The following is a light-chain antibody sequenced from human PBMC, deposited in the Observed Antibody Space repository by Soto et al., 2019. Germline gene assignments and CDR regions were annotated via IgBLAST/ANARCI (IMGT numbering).Light chain of an antibody. CDR1: QSFTSY. V-gene: IGKV3-11*01. J-gene: IGKJ5*01. CDR3: QQRSSWPII. Sequence: EIVLTQSPATLSLSPGERATLSCRASQSFTSYLAWDQQRPGQDPRLLXNDXSRRATGIPDRFSGSGSGADFTLTISSLEPEDFAVYYCQQRSSWPIIFGQGTRREIK. CDR2: DXS.